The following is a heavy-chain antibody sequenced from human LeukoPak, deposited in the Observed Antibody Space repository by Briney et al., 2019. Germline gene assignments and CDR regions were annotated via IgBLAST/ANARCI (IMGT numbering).Heavy chain of an antibody. Sequence: GGSLRLSCAASGFTFSSYAMSWVRQAPGKGLEWVAVISYDGSNKYYADSVKGRFTISRDNSKNTLYLQMNSLRAEDTAVYYCARDGRSAGDKLYYYYYGMDVWGQGTTVTVSS. D-gene: IGHD6-13*01. CDR2: ISYDGSNK. CDR1: GFTFSSYA. J-gene: IGHJ6*02. CDR3: ARDGRSAGDKLYYYYYGMDV. V-gene: IGHV3-30-3*01.